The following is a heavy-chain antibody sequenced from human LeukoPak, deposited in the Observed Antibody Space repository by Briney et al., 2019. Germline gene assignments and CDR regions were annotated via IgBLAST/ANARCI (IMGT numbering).Heavy chain of an antibody. CDR1: GITLSNYG. CDR3: AKVADSSGYYYGSFDY. Sequence: SGGSLRLSCAVSGITLSNYGMSWVRQAPGEGLEWVAGISGSGGGTNYADSVKGRFTISRDNSKNTLYLQMNSLRAEDTAVYYCAKVADSSGYYYGSFDYWGQGTLVTVSS. V-gene: IGHV3-23*01. D-gene: IGHD3-22*01. CDR2: ISGSGGGT. J-gene: IGHJ4*02.